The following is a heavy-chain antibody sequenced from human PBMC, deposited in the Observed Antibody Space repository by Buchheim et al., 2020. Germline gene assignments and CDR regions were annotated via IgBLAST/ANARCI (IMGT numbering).Heavy chain of an antibody. CDR3: VRDRSAYDWGY. CDR2: ISTSGSDV. CDR1: GFTFTKYE. Sequence: EVHLVESGGGSVQPGGSLRLSCAASGFTFTKYEMNWVRQAPGKGLEWVSYISTSGSDVYYSDSAKGRFTISRDNAKHSLYPQMNSLRAEDTAVYYCVRDRSAYDWGYWGHGTL. D-gene: IGHD5-12*01. V-gene: IGHV3-48*03. J-gene: IGHJ4*01.